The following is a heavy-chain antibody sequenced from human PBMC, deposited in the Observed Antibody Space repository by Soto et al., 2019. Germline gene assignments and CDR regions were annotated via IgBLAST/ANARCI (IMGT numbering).Heavy chain of an antibody. J-gene: IGHJ3*02. Sequence: GGSLRLSCAASGFTFSNAWMSWVRQAPGKGLEWVGRIKSKTDGGTTDYAAPVKGRFTISRDDSKNTLYLQMNSLKTEDTAVYYCANWLQREHAYDIWGLGTTVTVSS. CDR3: ANWLQREHAYDI. V-gene: IGHV3-15*01. CDR1: GFTFSNAW. D-gene: IGHD1-1*01. CDR2: IKSKTDGGTT.